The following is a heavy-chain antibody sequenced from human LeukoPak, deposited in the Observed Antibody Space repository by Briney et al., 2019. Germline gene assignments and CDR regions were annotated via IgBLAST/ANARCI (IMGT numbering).Heavy chain of an antibody. D-gene: IGHD6-19*01. CDR3: ARHGGSGWKNWFDP. V-gene: IGHV4-39*01. Sequence: SETLSLTCTVSGGSISSSSYYWGWIRQPPGRGLEWIGIIYFSGSTYYNPCLKSRVTIAVDTSKNQFSLKLSSGSAADTAVYYCARHGGSGWKNWFDPWGQGTLVTVSS. CDR2: IYFSGST. J-gene: IGHJ5*02. CDR1: GGSISSSSYY.